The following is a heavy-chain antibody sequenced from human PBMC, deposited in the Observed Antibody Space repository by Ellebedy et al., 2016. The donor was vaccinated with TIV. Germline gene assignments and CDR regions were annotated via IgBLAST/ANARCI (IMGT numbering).Heavy chain of an antibody. CDR1: GFTFSSYS. CDR2: ISSSSSTI. D-gene: IGHD3-3*01. J-gene: IGHJ6*02. CDR3: ARGRRSLRRFLEWLFYYGMDV. V-gene: IGHV3-48*01. Sequence: GESLKISCAASGFTFSSYSMNWVRQAPGKGLEWVSYISSSSSTIYYADSVKGRFTISRDNAKNSLYLQMNSLRAEDTAVYYCARGRRSLRRFLEWLFYYGMDVWGQGTTVTVSS.